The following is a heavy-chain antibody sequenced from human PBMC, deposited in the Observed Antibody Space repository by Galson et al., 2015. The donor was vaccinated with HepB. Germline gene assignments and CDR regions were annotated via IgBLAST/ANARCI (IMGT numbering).Heavy chain of an antibody. CDR3: ARGPGGDYFNWFDP. J-gene: IGHJ5*02. CDR1: GYTFTSYD. V-gene: IGHV1-8*01. D-gene: IGHD4-17*01. CDR2: MNPNSGKT. Sequence: SVKVSCKASGYTFTSYDINWVRQATGQGLEWMGWMNPNSGKTGYAQKFQGRVTMTRNTSISTAYMELSSLRSEDTAVYYCARGPGGDYFNWFDPWGQGTLVTVSS.